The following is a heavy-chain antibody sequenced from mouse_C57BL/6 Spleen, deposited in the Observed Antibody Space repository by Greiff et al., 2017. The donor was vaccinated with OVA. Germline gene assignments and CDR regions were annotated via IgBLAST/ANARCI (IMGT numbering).Heavy chain of an antibody. D-gene: IGHD1-3*01. CDR3: AKRGGKGDFDY. Sequence: QVQLQQPGAELVRPGSSVKLSCKASGYTFTSYWMDWVKQRPGQGLEWIGNIYPSDSATHYNQKFKDKATLTVDKSSSTAYMHLSSLTSEDSAVYYCAKRGGKGDFDYWGQGTTLTVSS. CDR1: GYTFTSYW. J-gene: IGHJ2*01. V-gene: IGHV1-61*01. CDR2: IYPSDSAT.